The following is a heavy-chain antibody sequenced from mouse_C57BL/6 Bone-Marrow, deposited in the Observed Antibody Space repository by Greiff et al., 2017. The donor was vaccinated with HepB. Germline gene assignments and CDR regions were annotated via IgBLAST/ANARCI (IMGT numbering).Heavy chain of an antibody. CDR3: ARGLLRFAY. CDR2: IDPEDGET. Sequence: VQLQQSGAELVKPGASVKLSCTASGFNIKDYYMHWVKQRTEQGLEWIGRIDPEDGETKYAPNFQGKATITADTSSNTAYLQLSSLTSEDTAVYYCARGLLRFAYWGQGTLVTVSA. V-gene: IGHV14-2*01. CDR1: GFNIKDYY. D-gene: IGHD2-3*01. J-gene: IGHJ3*01.